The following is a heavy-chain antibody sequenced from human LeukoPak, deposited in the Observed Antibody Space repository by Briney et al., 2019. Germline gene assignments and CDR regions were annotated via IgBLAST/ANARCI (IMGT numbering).Heavy chain of an antibody. Sequence: GGSLRLSCAASGFTFSSYAMHWVRRAPGKGLEWVAVISYDGSNKYYADSVKGRFTISRDNSKNTLYLQMNSLRAEDTAVYYCARGYPSRPYDYGVYDAFDIWGQGTMVTVSS. D-gene: IGHD4-17*01. J-gene: IGHJ3*02. V-gene: IGHV3-30-3*01. CDR1: GFTFSSYA. CDR2: ISYDGSNK. CDR3: ARGYPSRPYDYGVYDAFDI.